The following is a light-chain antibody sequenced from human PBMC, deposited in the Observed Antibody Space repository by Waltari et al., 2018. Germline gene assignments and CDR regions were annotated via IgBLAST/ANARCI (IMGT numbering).Light chain of an antibody. CDR3: QQYVSSPLT. CDR1: QSVSSTY. V-gene: IGKV3-20*01. J-gene: IGKJ4*01. Sequence: EIVLTPPRGTLSLSSGERATLPCRTSQSVSSTYIAWYQQKPGQTPSLLIYGASNRATGIPDRFSGSGSGTDFTLTISRLEPEDSAVYYCQQYVSSPLTFGGGTKVEIK. CDR2: GAS.